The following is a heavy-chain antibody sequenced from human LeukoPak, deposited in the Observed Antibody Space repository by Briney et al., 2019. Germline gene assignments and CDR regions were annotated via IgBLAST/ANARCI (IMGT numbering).Heavy chain of an antibody. V-gene: IGHV3-48*03. J-gene: IGHJ4*02. Sequence: PAGSLRLSCAASGFTFSSYEMNWVRQAPGKGLEWVSYISSGSTIYDADSVKGRFTISRDNAKNSLYLQMNSLRAEDTAVYYCARERIAGAGAPCVCWGQGTLVAVSS. CDR2: ISSGSTI. CDR3: ARERIAGAGAPCVC. D-gene: IGHD6-19*01. CDR1: GFTFSSYE.